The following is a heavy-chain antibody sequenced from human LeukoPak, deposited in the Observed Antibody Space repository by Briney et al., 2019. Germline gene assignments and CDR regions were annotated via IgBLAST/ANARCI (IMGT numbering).Heavy chain of an antibody. CDR1: GFTFDDYA. CDR3: ARDRGYSYGYFSYYFDY. Sequence: GGSLRLSCAASGFTFDDYAMHWVRQAPGKGLEWVSGISWNSGSIGYADSVKGRFTISRDNAKNSLYLQMNSLRAEDTAVYYCARDRGYSYGYFSYYFDYWGQGTLVTVSS. J-gene: IGHJ4*02. D-gene: IGHD5-18*01. V-gene: IGHV3-9*01. CDR2: ISWNSGSI.